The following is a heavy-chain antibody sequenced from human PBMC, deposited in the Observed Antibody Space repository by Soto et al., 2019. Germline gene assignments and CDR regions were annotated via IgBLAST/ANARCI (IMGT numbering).Heavy chain of an antibody. J-gene: IGHJ3*02. CDR3: ARDRMYGGQQGAFEI. V-gene: IGHV3-21*01. CDR1: GFTFSSYS. CDR2: ISSSSSYI. D-gene: IGHD2-8*01. Sequence: GGSLRLSCAASGFTFSSYSMNWVRQAPGKGLEWVSSISSSSSYIYYADSVKGRFTISRDNAKNSLYLQMNSLRAEDTAVYYCARDRMYGGQQGAFEIWGQGTMVTVSS.